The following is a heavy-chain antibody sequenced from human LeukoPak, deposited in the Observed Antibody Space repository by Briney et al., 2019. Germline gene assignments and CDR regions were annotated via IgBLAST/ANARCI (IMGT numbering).Heavy chain of an antibody. Sequence: ASVKVSCKASGYTFTGYYIHWVRQAPGQGLEWMGCINPNSGGTDYAQKFQGRVSMTRDTSISTAYMELSRLRPDDTAVYYCARDHGGLIMDSSLDSWGQGSLVTVSS. CDR1: GYTFTGYY. V-gene: IGHV1-2*02. D-gene: IGHD3-22*01. CDR3: ARDHGGLIMDSSLDS. J-gene: IGHJ4*02. CDR2: INPNSGGT.